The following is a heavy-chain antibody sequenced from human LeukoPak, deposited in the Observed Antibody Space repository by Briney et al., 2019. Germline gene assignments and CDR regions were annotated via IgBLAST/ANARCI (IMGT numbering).Heavy chain of an antibody. Sequence: ASVKVSCKASGYTFTDYYMHWLRQAPGQGLEWMGWMHPNSGGTNYAQKFQGRVTMTRDTSISTAYMDLSSLRSDDTAVYYCASRHIDSVVPATMAAGTYYYYMDVWGKGTTVTVSS. CDR2: MHPNSGGT. D-gene: IGHD2-2*01. V-gene: IGHV1-2*02. J-gene: IGHJ6*03. CDR1: GYTFTDYY. CDR3: ASRHIDSVVPATMAAGTYYYYMDV.